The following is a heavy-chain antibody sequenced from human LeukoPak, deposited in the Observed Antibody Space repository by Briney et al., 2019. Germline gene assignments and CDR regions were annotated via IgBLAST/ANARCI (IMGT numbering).Heavy chain of an antibody. CDR3: ARENSGTFSIDY. CDR2: IKQDGSEK. Sequence: GGSLRLSCAASGFTFSSYWMTWVRQAPGKGLEWVANIKQDGSEKYYGASVQGRFTISRDNAKSSVYLQMNSLRAEDPAVYYCARENSGTFSIDYWGQGTLVTVSS. V-gene: IGHV3-7*01. CDR1: GFTFSSYW. D-gene: IGHD1-26*01. J-gene: IGHJ4*02.